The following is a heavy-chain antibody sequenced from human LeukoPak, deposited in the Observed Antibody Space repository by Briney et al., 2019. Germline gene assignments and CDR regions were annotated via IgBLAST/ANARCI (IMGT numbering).Heavy chain of an antibody. CDR3: ARDITD. CDR2: IYYSGST. Sequence: SETLSLTCTVSGYSISSGYYWGWIRQPPGKGLEWIGSIYYSGSTYYNPSLKSRVTISVDTSKNQFSLKLSSVTAADTAVYYCARDITDWGQGTLVTVSS. J-gene: IGHJ4*02. D-gene: IGHD3-16*01. CDR1: GYSISSGYY. V-gene: IGHV4-38-2*02.